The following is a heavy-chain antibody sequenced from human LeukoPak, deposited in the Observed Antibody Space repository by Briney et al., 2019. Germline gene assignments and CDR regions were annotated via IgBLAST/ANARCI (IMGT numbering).Heavy chain of an antibody. Sequence: PSETLSLTCTVSGGSISNFYWSWIRQSPGKGPEWIGYIHYSGSTNYNPSLKSRVTISVDTSKKPFSLKLSSVTAADTGVYYCATHPPRFLSGGTFSDYWGQGTLVTVSS. V-gene: IGHV4-59*01. CDR2: IHYSGST. D-gene: IGHD2-15*01. J-gene: IGHJ4*02. CDR3: ATHPPRFLSGGTFSDY. CDR1: GGSISNFY.